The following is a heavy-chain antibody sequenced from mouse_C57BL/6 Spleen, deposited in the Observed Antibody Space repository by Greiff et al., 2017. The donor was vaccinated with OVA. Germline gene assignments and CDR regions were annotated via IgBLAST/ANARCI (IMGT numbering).Heavy chain of an antibody. CDR2: IYPGDGDT. CDR1: GYAFSSYW. Sequence: VQLVESGAELVKPGASVKISCKASGYAFSSYWMNWVKQRPGKGLEWIGQIYPGDGDTNYNGKFKGKATLTADKSSSTAYMQLSSLTSEDSAVYFCARSGELGRYFDVWGTGTTVTVSS. D-gene: IGHD4-1*01. CDR3: ARSGELGRYFDV. V-gene: IGHV1-80*01. J-gene: IGHJ1*03.